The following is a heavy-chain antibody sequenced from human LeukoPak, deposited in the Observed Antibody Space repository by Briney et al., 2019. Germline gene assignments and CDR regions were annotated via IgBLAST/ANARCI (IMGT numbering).Heavy chain of an antibody. D-gene: IGHD5-18*01. CDR1: GASISSGGYY. Sequence: SQTLSLTCTVSGASISSGGYYWSWTRQHPGKGLGWIGYIYYNGITYYNPSLKSRHTISVDTSKNQFSLKVTSVTAADTAVYYCARVGMQLWTYYFDNWGQGTLVTVSS. CDR2: IYYNGIT. CDR3: ARVGMQLWTYYFDN. V-gene: IGHV4-31*03. J-gene: IGHJ4*02.